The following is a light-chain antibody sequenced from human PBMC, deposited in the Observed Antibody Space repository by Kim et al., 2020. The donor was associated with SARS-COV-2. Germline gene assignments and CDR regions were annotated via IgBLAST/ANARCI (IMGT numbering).Light chain of an antibody. J-gene: IGLJ2*01. Sequence: SYELTQPHSVSVSPGQTARITCSADALAKQYAYWYQQKPGQAPVLMIYKDTGRPSGIPERFSGSSSGTTVTLTITGVQAEDEADYYCQSADSSGNVVFGG. CDR2: KDT. CDR3: QSADSSGNVV. V-gene: IGLV3-25*03. CDR1: ALAKQY.